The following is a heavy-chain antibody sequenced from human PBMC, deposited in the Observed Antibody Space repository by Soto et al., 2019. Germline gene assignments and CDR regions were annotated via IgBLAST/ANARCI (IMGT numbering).Heavy chain of an antibody. Sequence: VTLWLTCAVSGASSITNNWWSWVRQPPGKGLEWIGEVYHSGSTNCNPSLKSRVTISIDKSKNQFSLRLTSMTAADTAVYYCAVPGAGDFDYWSQGTLVTVS. V-gene: IGHV4-4*02. CDR3: AVPGAGDFDY. D-gene: IGHD6-13*01. CDR2: VYHSGST. CDR1: GASSITNNW. J-gene: IGHJ4*02.